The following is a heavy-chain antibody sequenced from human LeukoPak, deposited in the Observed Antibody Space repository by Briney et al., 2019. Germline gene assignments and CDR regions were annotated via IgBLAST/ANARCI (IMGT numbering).Heavy chain of an antibody. J-gene: IGHJ4*02. Sequence: GGSLRLSCAASGFTFSSYEMNWVRQAPGKGLEWVSYISTSGNNIYYADSVKGRFTISRDNAKNSLYLQMNSLRTEDTAVYYCAYRYYDSSGYYYWGQGTLVTVSS. CDR2: ISTSGNNI. CDR1: GFTFSSYE. D-gene: IGHD3-22*01. V-gene: IGHV3-48*03. CDR3: AYRYYDSSGYYY.